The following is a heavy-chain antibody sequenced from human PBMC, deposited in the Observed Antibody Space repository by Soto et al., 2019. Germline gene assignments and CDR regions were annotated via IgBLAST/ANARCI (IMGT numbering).Heavy chain of an antibody. D-gene: IGHD3-3*01. V-gene: IGHV5-51*01. Sequence: GESLKISCQVPQDIFTSNWIGWLRQMPGKGLEWMGVIYPDDSDVKYNPSFQGQVTISVDKSISTAYLQWSRLRDSDTAMYFCARHGVSFGPFDYWRQGTPVTVSS. CDR2: IYPDDSDV. CDR1: QDIFTSNW. J-gene: IGHJ4*02. CDR3: ARHGVSFGPFDY.